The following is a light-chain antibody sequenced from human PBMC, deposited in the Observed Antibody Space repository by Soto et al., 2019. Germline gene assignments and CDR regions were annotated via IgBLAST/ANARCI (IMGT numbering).Light chain of an antibody. CDR2: DAS. J-gene: IGKJ1*01. CDR1: QSVSSN. CDR3: QQYGYSPPWT. V-gene: IGKV3-20*01. Sequence: ELVMCHSPATLSVSPGERATLSCRASQSVSSNLAWYQQKPGQAPRLLIYDASSRATGIPDGFSGSASGTDFTLTISRLEPEDLGVYYCQQYGYSPPWTFGQGTKVDI.